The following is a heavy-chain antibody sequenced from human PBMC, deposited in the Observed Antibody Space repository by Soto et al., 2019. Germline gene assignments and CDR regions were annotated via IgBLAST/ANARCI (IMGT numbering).Heavy chain of an antibody. CDR1: GYTFTSYA. J-gene: IGHJ5*02. CDR3: ARAYSSSSSLFDP. V-gene: IGHV1-3*01. Sequence: ASVKVSCKASGYTFTSYAMHWVRQAPGQRLEWMGWINAGNGNTKYSQKFQGRVTITRDTSASTAYMELRSLRSDDTAVYYCARAYSSSSSLFDPWGQGTLVTVSS. D-gene: IGHD6-6*01. CDR2: INAGNGNT.